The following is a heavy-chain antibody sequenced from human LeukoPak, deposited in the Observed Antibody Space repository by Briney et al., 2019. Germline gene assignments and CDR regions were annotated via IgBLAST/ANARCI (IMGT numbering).Heavy chain of an antibody. V-gene: IGHV3-74*01. CDR1: GXTFSSYY. Sequence: GGSLRLSCAASGXTFSSYYVHWVRQAPGKRLVWVSRVYTDGITTNYADSVKGRFTISRDNAKNTLYLQMNSLRAEDTAVYYCARGLGGDPVGFESWGRGTLVIVSS. CDR2: VYTDGITT. J-gene: IGHJ4*02. D-gene: IGHD2-21*01. CDR3: ARGLGGDPVGFES.